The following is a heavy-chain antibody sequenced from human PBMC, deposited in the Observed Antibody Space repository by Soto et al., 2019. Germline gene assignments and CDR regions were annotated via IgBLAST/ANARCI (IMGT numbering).Heavy chain of an antibody. J-gene: IGHJ3*01. Sequence: QVHLQESGPGLVKPSQTLSLTCTVSGGSLSTDGYYWTWIRQRPGEGLEWIGDFYSSGGTYYNPSLKSRISLSPDTSENQFSLTMRSVTAADTAMYYCARRHDILTGSDAYDVWGQGTLVTVSS. CDR1: GGSLSTDGYY. D-gene: IGHD3-9*01. CDR2: FYSSGGT. V-gene: IGHV4-31*03. CDR3: ARRHDILTGSDAYDV.